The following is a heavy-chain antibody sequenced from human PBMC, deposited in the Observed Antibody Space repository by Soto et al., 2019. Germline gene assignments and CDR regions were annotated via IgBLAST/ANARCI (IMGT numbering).Heavy chain of an antibody. CDR3: ARDPCDKSGYYCEKFEP. J-gene: IGHJ5*02. V-gene: IGHV3-30-3*01. CDR2: TSYDGSSE. Sequence: PGGSLRLSCAASGFTFSTYTMHWVRQAPGKGLEWVALTSYDGSSEYYADSVKGRFTISRDNSKNTLYLQMNSLRPEDTAVFYCARDPCDKSGYYCEKFEPWGQGTLVTAPQ. CDR1: GFTFSTYT. D-gene: IGHD3-22*01.